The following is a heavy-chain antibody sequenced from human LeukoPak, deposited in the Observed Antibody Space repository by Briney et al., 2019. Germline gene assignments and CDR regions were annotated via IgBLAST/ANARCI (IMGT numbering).Heavy chain of an antibody. Sequence: SETLSLTCTVSGGSISSYYWSWIRQPPGKGLEWIGYIYYSGSTNYNPSLKSRVTISVDTSKNQFSLKLSSVTAADTAMYYCARERAASIPYYYYGMDVWGQGTTVTVSS. CDR1: GGSISSYY. V-gene: IGHV4-59*01. J-gene: IGHJ6*02. CDR3: ARERAASIPYYYYGMDV. D-gene: IGHD6-13*01. CDR2: IYYSGST.